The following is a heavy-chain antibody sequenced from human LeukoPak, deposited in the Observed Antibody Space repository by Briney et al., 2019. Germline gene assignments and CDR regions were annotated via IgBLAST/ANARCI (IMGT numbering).Heavy chain of an antibody. CDR2: MNPNSGNT. J-gene: IGHJ6*02. V-gene: IGHV1-8*01. CDR1: GYSFTSYD. Sequence: ASVKVSCKASGYSFTSYDINWVRQATGQGLEWMGWMNPNSGNTGYAQKFQGRVTMTRNTSISTAYMELSSLRSEDTAVYYCARDRHGSGSYYKTGLYYYYGMDVWGQGTTVTVSS. CDR3: ARDRHGSGSYYKTGLYYYYGMDV. D-gene: IGHD3-10*01.